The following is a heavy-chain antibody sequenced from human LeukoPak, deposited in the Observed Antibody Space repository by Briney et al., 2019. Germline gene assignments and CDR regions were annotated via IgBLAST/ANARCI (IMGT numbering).Heavy chain of an antibody. Sequence: PGGSLRLSCAAPGFTFSSYGMHWVRQAPGKGLQYVSAISGSGIATYYANSVRGRFTISRDNSKNTLYLQMGSLRAEDMAVYYCASDAFDIWGQGTMVTVSS. CDR1: GFTFSSYG. CDR2: ISGSGIAT. V-gene: IGHV3-64*01. CDR3: ASDAFDI. J-gene: IGHJ3*02.